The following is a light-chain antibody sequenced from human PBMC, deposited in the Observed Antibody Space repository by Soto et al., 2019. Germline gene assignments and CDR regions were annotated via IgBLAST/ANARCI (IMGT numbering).Light chain of an antibody. CDR1: QSVSSN. J-gene: IGKJ2*01. Sequence: EIVMTQSPATLSVSPGERATLSCRASQSVSSNLAWYQQKPGQAPRLLIYDASTRATGIPASFSGSGSGTEFTLTISSLQSEDFAVYFGQQYKNWPYTFGQGTKLEIK. CDR2: DAS. V-gene: IGKV3-15*01. CDR3: QQYKNWPYT.